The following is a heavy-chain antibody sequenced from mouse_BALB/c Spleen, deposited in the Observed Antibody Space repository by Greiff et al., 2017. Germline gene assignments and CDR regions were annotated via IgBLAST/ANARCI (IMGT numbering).Heavy chain of an antibody. J-gene: IGHJ2*01. V-gene: IGHV1-69*01. CDR3: ARGRRVFFDY. CDR1: GYTFTDYW. CDR2: IDTSDSYT. Sequence: QVQLKQPGAELVMPGASVKMSCKASGYTFTDYWMHWVKQRPGQGLEWIGAIDTSDSYTSYNQKFKGKATLTVDESSSTAYMQLSSLTSEDSAVYYCARGRRVFFDYWGQGTTLTVSS.